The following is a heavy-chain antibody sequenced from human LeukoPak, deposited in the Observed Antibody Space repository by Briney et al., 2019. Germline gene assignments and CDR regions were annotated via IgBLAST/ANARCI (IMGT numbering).Heavy chain of an antibody. J-gene: IGHJ6*03. Sequence: GGSLRLSCAASGFNFSDYYMSWIRQAPGKGLEWISYISNSGNNIHYADSVKGRVTISRDNAKNSLYLQMNSLRAEDTAVYYCARVGCSREYYYYYMDVWGQGTTVTISS. CDR3: ARVGCSREYYYYYMDV. CDR1: GFNFSDYY. CDR2: ISNSGNNI. D-gene: IGHD2-2*01. V-gene: IGHV3-11*01.